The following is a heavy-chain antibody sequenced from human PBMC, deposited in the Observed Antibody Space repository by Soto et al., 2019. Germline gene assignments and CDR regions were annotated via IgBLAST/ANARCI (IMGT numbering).Heavy chain of an antibody. CDR2: VYHSGST. V-gene: IGHV4-59*01. D-gene: IGHD3-22*01. Sequence: SETLSLTFTVSGDSMSSYFWSWIRQPPGKGLEWIGCVYHSGSTNYSPSLKRLVSISVDTSKNQLSLRLTSVTAADTAVYYCARTYSSSYSRYPVYYGMDVWGQGTTVTVS. CDR3: ARTYSSSYSRYPVYYGMDV. CDR1: GDSMSSYF. J-gene: IGHJ6*02.